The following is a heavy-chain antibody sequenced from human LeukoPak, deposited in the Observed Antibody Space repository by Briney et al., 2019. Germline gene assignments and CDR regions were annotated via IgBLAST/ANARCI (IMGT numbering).Heavy chain of an antibody. J-gene: IGHJ3*02. CDR3: ARDVVVPAFDAFDI. CDR1: GGSISSGSYY. V-gene: IGHV4-61*02. CDR2: IYTSGST. D-gene: IGHD2-2*01. Sequence: SETLSLPCTVSGGSISSGSYYWRWIRQPAGKGLEWIGRIYTSGSTNYNPSLKSRVTISVDTSKNQFSLKLSSVTAADTAVYYCARDVVVPAFDAFDIWGQGTMVTVSS.